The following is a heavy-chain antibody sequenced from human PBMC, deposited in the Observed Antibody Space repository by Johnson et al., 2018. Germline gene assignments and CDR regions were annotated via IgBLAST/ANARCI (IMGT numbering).Heavy chain of an antibody. CDR2: ISSSSSYI. Sequence: VQLVQSGGGLVKPGGSLRLSCAASGFTFSSYSMNWVRQAPGKGLEWVSSISSSSSYIYYADSVKGRFIISRDNAKNSLYLQMNSLRAEDTAVYYCAKVLLSSVQYFQHWGQGTLVTVSS. CDR1: GFTFSSYS. J-gene: IGHJ1*01. CDR3: AKVLLSSVQYFQH. D-gene: IGHD3-10*01. V-gene: IGHV3-21*01.